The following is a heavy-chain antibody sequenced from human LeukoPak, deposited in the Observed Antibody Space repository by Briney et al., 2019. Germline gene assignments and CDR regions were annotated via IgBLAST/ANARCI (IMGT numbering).Heavy chain of an antibody. J-gene: IGHJ4*02. Sequence: PGGSLRLSCAASGFSFSNNYMSWVRQAPGKGLEWVSLIYSGGDKRYAASVKGRFTISRDNSKNTLYLRMDSLRVEDTAVYYRGGYSSVDHWGQGTLVTVSS. CDR2: IYSGGDK. D-gene: IGHD3-22*01. CDR3: GGYSSVDH. CDR1: GFSFSNNY. V-gene: IGHV3-53*01.